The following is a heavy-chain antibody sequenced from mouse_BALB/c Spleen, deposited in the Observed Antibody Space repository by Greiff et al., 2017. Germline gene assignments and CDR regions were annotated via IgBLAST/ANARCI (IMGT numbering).Heavy chain of an antibody. V-gene: IGHV5-9*03. D-gene: IGHD1-1*01. CDR3: ARYITTVVALDYYAMDY. J-gene: IGHJ4*01. CDR1: GFTFSSYT. CDR2: ISSGGGNT. Sequence: EVKLVESGGGLVKPGGSLKLSCAASGFTFSSYTMSWVRQTPEKRLEWVATISSGGGNTYYPDSVKGRFTISRDNAKNNLYLQMSSLRSEDTALYYCARYITTVVALDYYAMDYWGQGTSVTVSS.